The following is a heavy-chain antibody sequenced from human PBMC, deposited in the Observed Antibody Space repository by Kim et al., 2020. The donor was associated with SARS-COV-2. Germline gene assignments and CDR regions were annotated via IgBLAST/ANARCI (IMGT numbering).Heavy chain of an antibody. V-gene: IGHV4-4*02. Sequence: SETLSLTCAVSGGSISSSNWWSWVRQPPGKGLEGIGEIYHSGSTNYNPSLKSRVTISVDKSKNQFSLKLSSVTAADTAVYYCARVEPGIAVAGFDYWGQGTLVTVSS. D-gene: IGHD6-19*01. CDR2: IYHSGST. CDR3: ARVEPGIAVAGFDY. J-gene: IGHJ4*02. CDR1: GGSISSSNW.